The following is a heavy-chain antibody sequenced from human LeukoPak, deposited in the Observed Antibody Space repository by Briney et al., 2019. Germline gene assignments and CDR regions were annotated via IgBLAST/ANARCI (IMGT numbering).Heavy chain of an antibody. V-gene: IGHV2-70*11. CDR3: ARIRLDSSSWYWSD. CDR1: GFSLSTSGMC. Sequence: SGPTLVNPTQTLTLTCTFSGFSLSTSGMCVSWIRQPPGKALEWLARIDWDDDKYYSTSLKTRLTISKDTSKNQVVLTMTNMDPVDTATYYCARIRLDSSSWYWSDWGQGTLVTVSS. CDR2: IDWDDDK. D-gene: IGHD6-13*01. J-gene: IGHJ4*02.